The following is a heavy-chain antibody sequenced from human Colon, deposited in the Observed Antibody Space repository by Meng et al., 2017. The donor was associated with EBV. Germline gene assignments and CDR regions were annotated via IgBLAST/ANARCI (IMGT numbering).Heavy chain of an antibody. V-gene: IGHV4-30-2*01. CDR3: ARGPYCGGDCYWFDP. Sequence: LEQPSQSLSLTCAVSGDSISSGDYSWSWIRQPPGQGLEWIGYIYHGGTTYNTSLKSRVTISVDNSKNQFSLRLTSVTAADTAVYYCARGPYCGGDCYWFDPWGQGTLVTVSS. D-gene: IGHD2-21*02. J-gene: IGHJ5*02. CDR2: IYHGGTT. CDR1: GDSISSGDYS.